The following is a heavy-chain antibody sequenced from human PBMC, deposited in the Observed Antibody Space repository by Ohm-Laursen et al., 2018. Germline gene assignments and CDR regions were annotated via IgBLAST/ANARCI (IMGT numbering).Heavy chain of an antibody. CDR1: GFTFIDYD. Sequence: SLRLSCAASGFTFIDYDMSWIRQTPGKGLEWLSYITSGGGIIYSADSVKGRFTISRDNDEDTLYLQMNSLRAEDTAIYYCARHDSSDSPSHYYYYTMDVWGQGTTVIVSS. CDR2: ITSGGGII. D-gene: IGHD3-22*01. J-gene: IGHJ6*02. CDR3: ARHDSSDSPSHYYYYTMDV. V-gene: IGHV3-11*01.